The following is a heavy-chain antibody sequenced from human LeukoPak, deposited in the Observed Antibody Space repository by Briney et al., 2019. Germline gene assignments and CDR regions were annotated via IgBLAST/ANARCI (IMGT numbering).Heavy chain of an antibody. V-gene: IGHV3-23*01. CDR1: GFTFSSYA. CDR3: AKAGRYCSSTSCPSDY. Sequence: GGFLRLSCAASGFTFSSYAMSWVRQAPGKGLEWVSAISGSGGSTYYADSVKGRFTISRDNSKNTLYLQMNSLRAEDTAVYYCAKAGRYCSSTSCPSDYWGQGTLVTVSS. D-gene: IGHD2-2*01. J-gene: IGHJ4*02. CDR2: ISGSGGST.